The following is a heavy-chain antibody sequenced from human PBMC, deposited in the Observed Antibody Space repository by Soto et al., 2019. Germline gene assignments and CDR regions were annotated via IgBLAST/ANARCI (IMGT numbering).Heavy chain of an antibody. Sequence: PGRSLRLSCAASGFTFSSYAMHSVRQAPGKGLEWVAVISYDGSNKYYADSVKGRFTISRDNSKNTLYLQMNSLRAEDTAVYYCARDKGWSGYYRASDYYYYGMDVRGQGTTVTVSS. CDR2: ISYDGSNK. V-gene: IGHV3-30-3*01. CDR1: GFTFSSYA. J-gene: IGHJ6*02. CDR3: ARDKGWSGYYRASDYYYYGMDV. D-gene: IGHD3-3*01.